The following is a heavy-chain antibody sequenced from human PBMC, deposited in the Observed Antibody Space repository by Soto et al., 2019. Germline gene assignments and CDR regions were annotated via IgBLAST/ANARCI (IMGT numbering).Heavy chain of an antibody. J-gene: IGHJ6*02. V-gene: IGHV1-2*02. Sequence: VASVKVSCKASGYTFTGYYMHWVRQAPGQGLEWMGWINPNSGGTNYAQKFQGRVTMTRDTSISTAYMELSRLRSDDTAVYYCARFEPESCSSTSCLPNYYYYYGMDVWGQGTTVTVSS. CDR3: ARFEPESCSSTSCLPNYYYYYGMDV. CDR1: GYTFTGYY. D-gene: IGHD2-2*01. CDR2: INPNSGGT.